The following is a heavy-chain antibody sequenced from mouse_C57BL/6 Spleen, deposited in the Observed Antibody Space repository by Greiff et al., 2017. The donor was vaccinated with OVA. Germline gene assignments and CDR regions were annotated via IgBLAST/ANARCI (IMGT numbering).Heavy chain of an antibody. J-gene: IGHJ4*01. Sequence: VQLQQSGPELVKPGASVKISCKASGYTFTDYYMNWVKQSHGKSLEWIGDINPNNGGTSYNQKFKGKATLTVDKSSSTAYMELRSLTSEDSAVYYCASYYALYYAMDYWGQGTSVTVSS. CDR3: ASYYALYYAMDY. V-gene: IGHV1-26*01. D-gene: IGHD2-1*01. CDR2: INPNNGGT. CDR1: GYTFTDYY.